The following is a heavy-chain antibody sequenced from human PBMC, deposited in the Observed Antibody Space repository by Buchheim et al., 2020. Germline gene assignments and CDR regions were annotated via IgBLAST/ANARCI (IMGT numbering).Heavy chain of an antibody. Sequence: QVQLVQSGAEVRKPGSSVKVSCKASGGTFSSYSISWVRQAPGQGLEWMGRIIPIPGIANYAQKFQGRVTITAAKSTSTAYMELSSLRSEDTALYYCARGLGYGDFPHFDYWGQGTL. J-gene: IGHJ4*02. V-gene: IGHV1-69*02. CDR2: IIPIPGIA. CDR3: ARGLGYGDFPHFDY. CDR1: GGTFSSYS. D-gene: IGHD4-17*01.